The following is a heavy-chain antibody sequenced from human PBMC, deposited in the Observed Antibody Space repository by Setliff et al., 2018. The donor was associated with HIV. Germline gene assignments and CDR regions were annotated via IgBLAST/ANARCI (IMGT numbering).Heavy chain of an antibody. CDR1: GYSFSSYW. J-gene: IGHJ6*02. Sequence: PGESLKISCKGSGYSFSSYWIGWVRQKPGNGLEWMGIIHPGDSNIKYSPSFRGQVTISTDKSISIAYLQWSSLKASDTAMYYCASSITVAAGRSHYYYAMDVWGQGTTVTVSS. CDR3: ASSITVAAGRSHYYYAMDV. D-gene: IGHD1-20*01. V-gene: IGHV5-51*01. CDR2: IHPGDSNI.